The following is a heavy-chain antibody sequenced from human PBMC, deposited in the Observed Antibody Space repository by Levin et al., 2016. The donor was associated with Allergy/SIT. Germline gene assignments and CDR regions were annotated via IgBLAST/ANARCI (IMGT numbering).Heavy chain of an antibody. D-gene: IGHD2-8*02. V-gene: IGHV3-7*03. CDR3: ARGTWVEY. Sequence: ETLSLTCAVSGFTFSSHWMTWVRQAPGRGLEWVADINPEGTDKHYVDSVKGRFTISRDNAENSLYLQMNSLRAEDTAMYYCARGTWVEYWGQGTLVTVSS. CDR1: GFTFSSHW. CDR2: INPEGTDK. J-gene: IGHJ4*02.